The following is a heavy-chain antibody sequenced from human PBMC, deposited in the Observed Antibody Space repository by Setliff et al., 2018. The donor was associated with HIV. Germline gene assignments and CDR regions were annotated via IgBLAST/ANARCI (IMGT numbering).Heavy chain of an antibody. V-gene: IGHV1-8*01. Sequence: ASVTVSCKASGYTFTSYDINWVRQATGQGLEWMGWMNPNSGNTGYAQKFQGRVTMTRNTSISTAYMELSSLRSEDTAVYSCARVATVSHPGDYFDYWGQGTLVTVSS. CDR1: GYTFTSYD. CDR3: ARVATVSHPGDYFDY. CDR2: MNPNSGNT. D-gene: IGHD4-4*01. J-gene: IGHJ4*02.